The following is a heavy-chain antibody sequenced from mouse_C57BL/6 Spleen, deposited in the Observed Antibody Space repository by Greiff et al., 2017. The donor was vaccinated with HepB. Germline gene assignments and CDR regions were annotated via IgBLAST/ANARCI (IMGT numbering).Heavy chain of an antibody. D-gene: IGHD2-1*01. V-gene: IGHV1-19*01. J-gene: IGHJ3*01. CDR2: INPYNGGT. Sequence: EVQLQQSGPVLVKPGASVKMSCKASGYTFTDYYMNWVKQSHGKSLEWIGVINPYNGGTSYNQKFKGKATLTVDKSSSTAYMELNSLTSEDSAVYYCARFGGIYYGNYEWFAYWGQGTLVTVSA. CDR3: ARFGGIYYGNYEWFAY. CDR1: GYTFTDYY.